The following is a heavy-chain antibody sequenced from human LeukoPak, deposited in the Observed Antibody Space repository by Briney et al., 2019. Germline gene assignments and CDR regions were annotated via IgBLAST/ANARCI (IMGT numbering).Heavy chain of an antibody. Sequence: ASVKVSCKASGYTFTSYAMNWVRQAPGQGLEWMGWIKTNTGNPTYAQGFTGRFVFSLDTSVSTAYLQISSLKAEDTAVYYCARGSGYSSSFINYYYYYYYMDVWGKGTTVTVSS. D-gene: IGHD6-6*01. CDR3: ARGSGYSSSFINYYYYYYYMDV. V-gene: IGHV7-4-1*02. CDR2: IKTNTGNP. CDR1: GYTFTSYA. J-gene: IGHJ6*03.